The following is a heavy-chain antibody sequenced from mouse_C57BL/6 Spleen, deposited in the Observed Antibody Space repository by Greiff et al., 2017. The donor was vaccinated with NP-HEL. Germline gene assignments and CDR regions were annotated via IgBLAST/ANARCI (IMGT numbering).Heavy chain of an antibody. CDR3: TRVGSSGFYYAMDY. CDR2: IDPETGGT. CDR1: GYTFTDYE. V-gene: IGHV1-15*01. J-gene: IGHJ4*01. D-gene: IGHD3-2*02. Sequence: VQLQESGAELVRPGASVTLSCKASGYTFTDYEMHWVKQTPVHGLEWIGAIDPETGGTAYNQKFKGKAILTADTSSSTAYMERRSLTSEDSAVYYCTRVGSSGFYYAMDYWGQGTSVTVSS.